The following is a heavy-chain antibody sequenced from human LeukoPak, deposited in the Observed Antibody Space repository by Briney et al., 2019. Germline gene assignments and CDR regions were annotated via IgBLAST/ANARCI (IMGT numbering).Heavy chain of an antibody. J-gene: IGHJ6*02. D-gene: IGHD3-16*01. V-gene: IGHV3-23*01. Sequence: GGSLRLSCAASGFTFSSYAISWVRQAPGKGLEWVSAISGSGGSTYYADSVKGRFTISRDNSKNTLYLQMNSLRAEDTAVYYCARDLEGESHPHYYYGMDVWGQGTTVTVSS. CDR1: GFTFSSYA. CDR2: ISGSGGST. CDR3: ARDLEGESHPHYYYGMDV.